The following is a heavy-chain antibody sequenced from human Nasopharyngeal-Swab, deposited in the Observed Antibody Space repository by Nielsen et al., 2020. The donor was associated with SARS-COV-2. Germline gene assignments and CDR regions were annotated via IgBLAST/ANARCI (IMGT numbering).Heavy chain of an antibody. Sequence: GGALRLSFTASWFSFCGYAMSWVRQAPGKGLEWVGFIRSKAYGGTTEYAASVKGRFTISRDDSKSIAYLQMNSLKTEDTAVYYCTRGYDTFDYWGQGTLVTVSS. CDR2: IRSKAYGGTT. D-gene: IGHD3-22*01. CDR1: WFSFCGYA. CDR3: TRGYDTFDY. J-gene: IGHJ4*02. V-gene: IGHV3-49*04.